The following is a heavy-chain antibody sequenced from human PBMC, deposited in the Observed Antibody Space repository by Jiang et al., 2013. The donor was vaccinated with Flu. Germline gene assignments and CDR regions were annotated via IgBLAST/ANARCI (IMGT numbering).Heavy chain of an antibody. CDR3: ARQVGVYGDYLRYFDY. Sequence: GAEVKKPGESLKISCKGPGYSFTSYWIGWVRQMPGKGLEWMGIIYPGDSDTRYSPSFQGQVTISADKSISTAYLQWSSLKASDTAMYYCARQVGVYGDYLRYFDYWGQGTLVTVSS. CDR2: IYPGDSDT. V-gene: IGHV5-51*01. CDR1: GYSFTSYW. D-gene: IGHD4-17*01. J-gene: IGHJ4*02.